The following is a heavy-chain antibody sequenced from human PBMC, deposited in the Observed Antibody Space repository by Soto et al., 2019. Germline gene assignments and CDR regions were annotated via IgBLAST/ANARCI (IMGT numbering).Heavy chain of an antibody. CDR2: IWYDGSNK. Sequence: PGGSLRLSCAASGFTFSSYGMHWVRQAPGKGLEWVAVIWYDGSNKYYADSVKGRFTISRDNSKNTLYLQMNSLRAEDKAVYYCARGGNYYNSSGYYERYYYGMDVWGQGTTVTVSS. J-gene: IGHJ6*02. D-gene: IGHD3-22*01. V-gene: IGHV3-33*01. CDR1: GFTFSSYG. CDR3: ARGGNYYNSSGYYERYYYGMDV.